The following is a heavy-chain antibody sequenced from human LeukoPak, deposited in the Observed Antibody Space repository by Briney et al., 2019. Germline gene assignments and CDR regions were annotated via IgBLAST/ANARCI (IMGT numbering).Heavy chain of an antibody. CDR2: IKQDGSDK. CDR3: AKEKTTGTYYVDY. D-gene: IGHD1-7*01. Sequence: GESLRLSCAASGFTFSSYWMSWVRRAPGKGLEWVANIKQDGSDKYYVDSVKGRSTISRDNAKNSVYLQMNSLRAEDTAVYYCAKEKTTGTYYVDYWGQGTLVTVSS. J-gene: IGHJ4*02. CDR1: GFTFSSYW. V-gene: IGHV3-7*01.